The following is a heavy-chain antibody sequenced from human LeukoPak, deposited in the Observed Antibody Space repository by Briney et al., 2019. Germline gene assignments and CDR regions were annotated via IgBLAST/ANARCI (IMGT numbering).Heavy chain of an antibody. CDR3: ARRVAGQWSYDY. V-gene: IGHV3-23*01. Sequence: PGGSLRLSCAASGFAFSSYDMSWVRQAPGKGLEWVSTIGGTGNGASYADSVEGRFTISRDNSKNMLYLEMSSRSAEDMAVYYCARRVAGQWSYDYWGQGTLVTVSS. D-gene: IGHD6-19*01. CDR1: GFAFSSYD. J-gene: IGHJ4*02. CDR2: IGGTGNGA.